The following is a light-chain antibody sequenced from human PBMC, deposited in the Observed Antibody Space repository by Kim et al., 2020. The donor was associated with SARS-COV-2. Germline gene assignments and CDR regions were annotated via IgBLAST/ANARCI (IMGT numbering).Light chain of an antibody. Sequence: SESEGDRVNLRYLAIQKIELYFNWYQQKPGEAPYLLIYATSPLERGVPSRFSGSGFGTAFTLTISSRRPEDFATFYCQQSYRAPYTFGQGTKLEL. CDR2: ATS. V-gene: IGKV1-39*01. CDR1: QKIELY. J-gene: IGKJ2*01. CDR3: QQSYRAPYT.